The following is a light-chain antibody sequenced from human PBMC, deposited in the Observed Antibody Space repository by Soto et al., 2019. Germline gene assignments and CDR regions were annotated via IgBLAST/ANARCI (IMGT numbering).Light chain of an antibody. J-gene: IGKJ1*01. CDR1: QSVSSSY. V-gene: IGKV3-20*01. CDR3: QQYGSSLWT. Sequence: EIVLTQSPGTLSLSPGERATLSCRASQSVSSSYLAWYQQKPGQAPRLLIYGASSRATGIPDRFSGSGSGTDFTLTISRLEPEDFAVYYCQQYGSSLWTFAQGTNVDIK. CDR2: GAS.